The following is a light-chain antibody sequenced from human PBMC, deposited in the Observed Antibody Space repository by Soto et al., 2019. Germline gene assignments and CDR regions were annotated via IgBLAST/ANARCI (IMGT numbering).Light chain of an antibody. J-gene: IGLJ1*01. V-gene: IGLV4-69*01. CDR2: LNSDGSH. CDR1: SGHSSYA. Sequence: QLVLTQSPSASASLGASVKLTCTLSSGHSSYAIAWHQQQPEKGPRYLMKLNSDGSHSKGDGIPDRFSGSSSGAERYLIISSLQSEDEADYSCQTWGTGIHVFGTGTKLTVL. CDR3: QTWGTGIHV.